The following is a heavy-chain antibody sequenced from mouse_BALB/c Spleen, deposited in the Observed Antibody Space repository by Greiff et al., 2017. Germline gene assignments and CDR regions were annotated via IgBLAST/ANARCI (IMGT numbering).Heavy chain of an antibody. V-gene: IGHV3-2*02. Sequence: EVKLQESGPGLVKPSQSLSLTCTVTGYSITSDYAWNWIRQLPGNKLEWMGYISYSGSTSYNPSLKSRISITRDTSKNQFFLQLNSVTTEDTATYDCARSGPANYRYDGYFDVWGAGTTVTVSS. D-gene: IGHD2-14*01. CDR3: ARSGPANYRYDGYFDV. CDR2: ISYSGST. J-gene: IGHJ1*01. CDR1: GYSITSDYA.